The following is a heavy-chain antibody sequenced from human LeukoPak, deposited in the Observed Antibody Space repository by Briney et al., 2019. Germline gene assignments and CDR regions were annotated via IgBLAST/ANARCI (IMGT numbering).Heavy chain of an antibody. D-gene: IGHD6-6*01. CDR1: GGSISSYY. V-gene: IGHV4-4*07. CDR3: ARDCSVTARPFVSIDY. J-gene: IGHJ4*02. CDR2: IHTSGST. Sequence: SETLSLTCTVSGGSISSYYWSWLRQPAGKGLEWIGRIHTSGSTDYNPPLTSRVNMSVDTSKHQSSLRLSSVTAADTAISYWARDCSVTARPFVSIDYWGQGTLVTVSS.